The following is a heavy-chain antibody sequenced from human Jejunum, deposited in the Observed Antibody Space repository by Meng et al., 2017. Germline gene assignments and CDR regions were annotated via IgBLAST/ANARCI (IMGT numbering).Heavy chain of an antibody. CDR3: VRAVGVSTGGVPDAFNL. Sequence: GGSLRLSCAASGFTFSTHTMNWVRQAPGKGLEWVSSISGTSKYKYYGDSMKGRIAVSRDNGNNSLFLQMDNLRLDDTAVYYCVRAVGVSTGGVPDAFNLWGQGTLVTVSS. V-gene: IGHV3-21*06. J-gene: IGHJ3*01. D-gene: IGHD1-26*01. CDR2: ISGTSKYK. CDR1: GFTFSTHT.